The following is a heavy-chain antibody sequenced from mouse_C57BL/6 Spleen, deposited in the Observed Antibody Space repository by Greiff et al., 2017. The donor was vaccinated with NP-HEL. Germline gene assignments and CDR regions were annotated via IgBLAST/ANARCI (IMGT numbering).Heavy chain of an antibody. D-gene: IGHD2-4*01. Sequence: VQLKQPGAELVKPGASVKLSCKASGYTFTSYWMHWVKQRPGQGLEWIGMIHPNSGSTNYNEKFKSKATLTVDKSSSTAYMQLSSLTSEDSAVYYCARDDYDSYYAMDYWGQGTSVTVSS. J-gene: IGHJ4*01. CDR2: IHPNSGST. CDR1: GYTFTSYW. V-gene: IGHV1-64*01. CDR3: ARDDYDSYYAMDY.